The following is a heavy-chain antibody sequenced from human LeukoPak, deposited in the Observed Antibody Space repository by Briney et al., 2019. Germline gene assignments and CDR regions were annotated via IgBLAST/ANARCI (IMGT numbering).Heavy chain of an antibody. CDR1: GGSISSSSYY. CDR2: IYYSGST. Sequence: PSETLSLTCTVSGGSISSSSYYWGWIRQPPGKGLEWIGSIYYSGSTYYNPSLKSRVTISVDTSKNQFSLKLSSVTAADTAVYYCARDGGAYSSSWYSLDYWGQGTLVTVSS. D-gene: IGHD6-13*01. V-gene: IGHV4-39*07. J-gene: IGHJ4*02. CDR3: ARDGGAYSSSWYSLDY.